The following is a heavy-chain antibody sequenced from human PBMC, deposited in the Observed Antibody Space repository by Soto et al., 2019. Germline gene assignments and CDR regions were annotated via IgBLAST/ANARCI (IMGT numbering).Heavy chain of an antibody. Sequence: GGSLRLSCAASGFTFRSYSMNWVRQAPGKGLEWVSSISSSSSYIYYADSVKGRFTISRDNAKNSLYLQMNSLRAEDTAVYYCARDAGSSRYYYGMDVWGQGTTVTVSS. CDR3: ARDAGSSRYYYGMDV. CDR2: ISSSSSYI. J-gene: IGHJ6*02. CDR1: GFTFRSYS. V-gene: IGHV3-21*01.